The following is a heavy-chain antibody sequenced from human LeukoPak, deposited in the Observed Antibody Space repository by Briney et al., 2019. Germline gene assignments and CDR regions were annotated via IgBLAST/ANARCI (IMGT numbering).Heavy chain of an antibody. CDR1: GGSISSYY. V-gene: IGHV4-59*01. CDR2: IYYSAST. Sequence: NPSETLSLTCTVSGGSISSYYWSWIRQPPGKGLEWIGYIYYSASTNYNPSLKSRVTISVDTSKKQFSLRLSSVTAAGTAVYYCARGIMTTVPTFDYWGQGTLVTVSS. D-gene: IGHD4-17*01. J-gene: IGHJ4*02. CDR3: ARGIMTTVPTFDY.